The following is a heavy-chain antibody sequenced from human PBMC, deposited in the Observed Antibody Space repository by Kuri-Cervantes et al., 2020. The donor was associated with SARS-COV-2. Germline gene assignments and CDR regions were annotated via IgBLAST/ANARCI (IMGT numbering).Heavy chain of an antibody. CDR2: IYYSGST. V-gene: IGHV4-39*01. Sequence: SETLSLTCTVSGGSISSGGYYWSWIRQPPGKGLEWIGSIYYSGSTYYNPSLKSRVTISVDTSKNQFSLRLSSVTAADTAVYYCARHNSRRWLQLESFGTFAAFDIWGQGTMVTVSS. CDR1: GGSISSGGYY. J-gene: IGHJ3*02. D-gene: IGHD5-24*01. CDR3: ARHNSRRWLQLESFGTFAAFDI.